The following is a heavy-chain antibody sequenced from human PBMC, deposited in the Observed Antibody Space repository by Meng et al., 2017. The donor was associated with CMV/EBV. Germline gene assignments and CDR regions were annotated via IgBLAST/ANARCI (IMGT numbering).Heavy chain of an antibody. J-gene: IGHJ6*02. CDR3: ARDKVVVVPAPLFGMDV. Sequence: GESLKISCAASGFTFSSYEMNWVRQAPGKGLEWVSYISSSGSTIYYADSVKGRFTISRDNAENSMYLQMNSLRAEDTAVYYCARDKVVVVPAPLFGMDVWGQGTTVTVSS. CDR2: ISSSGSTI. D-gene: IGHD2-2*01. V-gene: IGHV3-48*03. CDR1: GFTFSSYE.